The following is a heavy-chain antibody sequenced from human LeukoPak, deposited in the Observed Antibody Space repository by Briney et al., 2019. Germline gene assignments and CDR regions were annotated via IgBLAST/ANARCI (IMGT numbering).Heavy chain of an antibody. CDR2: IDRSGVK. Sequence: GGSLRLSCAASGFTFSNYAMSWARQAPGKGLQWVSHIDRSGVKKDAAYAKGRLTVSRDTSRNILYLQMSSLRADDTVMYYCARGRASTTIFDYWGQGTLVTASA. D-gene: IGHD5-12*01. V-gene: IGHV3-23*01. CDR3: ARGRASTTIFDY. CDR1: GFTFSNYA. J-gene: IGHJ4*02.